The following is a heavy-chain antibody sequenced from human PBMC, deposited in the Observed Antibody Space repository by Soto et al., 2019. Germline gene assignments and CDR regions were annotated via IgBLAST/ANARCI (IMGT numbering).Heavy chain of an antibody. CDR1: GGSFSGYY. J-gene: IGHJ6*02. CDR3: ARHPAISRPRNNNSRLYGMDV. CDR2: INHSGST. D-gene: IGHD6-13*01. Sequence: QVQLQQWGAGLLKPSETLSLTCAVYGGSFSGYYWSWIRQPPGKGLEWIGEINHSGSTNYNPSLKSRVNISVDTAKNQFSLKLSSVTAADTAVYYCARHPAISRPRNNNSRLYGMDVWGQGTTVTVSS. V-gene: IGHV4-34*01.